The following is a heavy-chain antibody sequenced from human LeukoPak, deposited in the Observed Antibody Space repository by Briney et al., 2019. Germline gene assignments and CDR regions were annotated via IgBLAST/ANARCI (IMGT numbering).Heavy chain of an antibody. J-gene: IGHJ5*02. CDR3: ARAYSSSWRHYNWFDP. CDR2: IYYTRST. D-gene: IGHD6-13*01. CDR1: GGSISSSSYY. Sequence: SETLSLTCTVSGGSISSSSYYWGWIRQPPGKGLEWIGSIYYTRSTYYNPSLKSRVTISVDTSKNQFSLKLTSVTAADTAVYYCARAYSSSWRHYNWFDPWGQGTLVTVSS. V-gene: IGHV4-39*01.